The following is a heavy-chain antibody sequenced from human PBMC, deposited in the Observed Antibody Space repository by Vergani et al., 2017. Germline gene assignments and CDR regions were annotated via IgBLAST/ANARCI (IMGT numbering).Heavy chain of an antibody. V-gene: IGHV3-30*02. CDR3: AKDSGYCGGDCYYDAVDM. J-gene: IGHJ3*02. CDR1: GFTFSSYG. CDR2: IRYDGSNK. D-gene: IGHD2-21*02. Sequence: QVHLVASGGGVVQPGGSLRLSCAASGFTFSSYGMHWVRQAPGKGLEWVAFIRYDGSNKDYADSVKGRFTISRDNSRNTLYLQMNSLRAEDTAVYYCAKDSGYCGGDCYYDAVDMWGQGTMVTVSS.